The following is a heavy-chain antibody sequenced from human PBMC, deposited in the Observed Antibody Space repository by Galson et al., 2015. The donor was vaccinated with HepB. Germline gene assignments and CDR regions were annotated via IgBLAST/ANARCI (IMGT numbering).Heavy chain of an antibody. CDR2: IWYDGSKK. D-gene: IGHD4-23*01. J-gene: IGHJ4*02. CDR3: AKEALPDYGGITGFYF. CDR1: GFTFSSFG. Sequence: SLRLSCAASGFTFSSFGMHWVRQAPGKGLEWVAVIWYDGSKKYYADSVKGRFSISRDTSKNTLYLQMNSLRAEDTAVYYCAKEALPDYGGITGFYFWGQGTLVTVSS. V-gene: IGHV3-33*06.